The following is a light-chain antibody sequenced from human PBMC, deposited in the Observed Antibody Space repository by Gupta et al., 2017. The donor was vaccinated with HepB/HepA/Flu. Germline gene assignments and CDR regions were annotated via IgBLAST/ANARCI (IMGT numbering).Light chain of an antibody. J-gene: IGKJ5*01. Sequence: EIVLTQSPGTLSLAPGATATLSCRASQYVNTYLAWYQQKPGQAPRLLIYDASTRATGIPARFSGSGSGTDFTLTISSLEPEDFAVYYCQQRRSWPITFGQGTRLEIK. CDR3: QQRRSWPIT. CDR1: QYVNTY. CDR2: DAS. V-gene: IGKV3-11*01.